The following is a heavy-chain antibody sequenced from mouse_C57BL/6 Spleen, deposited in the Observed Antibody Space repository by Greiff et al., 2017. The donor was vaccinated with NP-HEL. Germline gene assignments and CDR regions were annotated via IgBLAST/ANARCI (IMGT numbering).Heavy chain of an antibody. Sequence: QVQLKESGAELVKPGASVKISCKASGYAFSSYWMNWVKQRPGKGLEWIGQIYPGDGDTNYNGKFKGKATLTADKSSSTAYMQLSSLTSEDSAVYFCAGDDYDWFAYWGQGTLVTVSA. CDR3: AGDDYDWFAY. J-gene: IGHJ3*01. D-gene: IGHD2-4*01. CDR2: IYPGDGDT. CDR1: GYAFSSYW. V-gene: IGHV1-80*01.